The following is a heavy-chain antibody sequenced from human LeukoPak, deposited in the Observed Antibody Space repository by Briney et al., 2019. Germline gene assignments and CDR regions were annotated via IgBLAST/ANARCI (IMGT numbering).Heavy chain of an antibody. D-gene: IGHD6-19*01. CDR1: GGSISSVSYY. J-gene: IGHJ4*02. CDR2: IYSSGST. Sequence: SETLSLTCTVSGGSISSVSYYWSWLRQPAGKGLEWLGRIYSSGSTNYNPSLKSRVAISLGTSKNQFSLKLSSVTAADTAVYFCARQGGWYYPFDFWGQGTLVSVSA. CDR3: ARQGGWYYPFDF. V-gene: IGHV4-61*02.